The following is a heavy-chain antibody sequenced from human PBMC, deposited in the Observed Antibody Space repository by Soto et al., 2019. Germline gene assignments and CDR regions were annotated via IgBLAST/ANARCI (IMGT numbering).Heavy chain of an antibody. CDR3: ARMWFGEFYYFDY. Sequence: QVTLKESGPVLVKPTETLTLTCTVSGFSLSNARMGVSWIRQPPGKALEWLADIFSNDEKSYSTSLKSRLTISKDTSKSQVVLTMTNMDPVDTATYYCARMWFGEFYYFDYWGQGTLVTVSS. D-gene: IGHD3-10*01. CDR1: GFSLSNARMG. V-gene: IGHV2-26*01. CDR2: IFSNDEK. J-gene: IGHJ4*02.